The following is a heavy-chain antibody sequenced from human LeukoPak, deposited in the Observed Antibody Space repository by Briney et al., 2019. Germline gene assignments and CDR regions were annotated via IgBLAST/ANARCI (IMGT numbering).Heavy chain of an antibody. J-gene: IGHJ4*02. D-gene: IGHD1-20*01. Sequence: PGGSLGLSCAASGFPFSTSGMSWVRPAPGKGLEWVSAISGNGGSTYYADSVKGRFTISRDNSKNTLYLQMNSLRAEDTAVYYCAKEGKTRNWNYFQAKPVYWGQGTRVSVSS. CDR2: ISGNGGST. CDR1: GFPFSTSG. CDR3: AKEGKTRNWNYFQAKPVY. V-gene: IGHV3-23*01.